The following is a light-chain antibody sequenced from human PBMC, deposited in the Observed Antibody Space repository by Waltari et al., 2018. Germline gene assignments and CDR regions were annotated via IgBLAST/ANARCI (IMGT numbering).Light chain of an antibody. CDR2: DVT. Sequence: QSALTQPASVSGSPGQSLTLSCSGTSSDVGSYNYVSWYQQHPGTPPKLLIYDVTKRPSGVSGRFSGSQSGNPASLTISGLQPEDEADYFCSSYTPTSILVFGGGTKLTV. V-gene: IGLV2-14*03. CDR3: SSYTPTSILV. CDR1: SSDVGSYNY. J-gene: IGLJ2*01.